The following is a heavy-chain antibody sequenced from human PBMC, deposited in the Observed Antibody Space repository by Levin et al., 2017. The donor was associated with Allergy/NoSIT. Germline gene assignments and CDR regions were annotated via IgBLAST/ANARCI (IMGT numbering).Heavy chain of an antibody. J-gene: IGHJ5*02. CDR1: GGSFSGSY. D-gene: IGHD3-10*01. V-gene: IGHV4-34*01. CDR3: ARMTPRRGGSGSYYKFDP. Sequence: SQTLSLTCAVYGGSFSGSYWSWIRQPPGKGLEWIGEINHSGSTNYNPSLKSRVTISVDTSKNQFSLKLSSVTAADTAVYYCARMTPRRGGSGSYYKFDPWGQGTLVTVSS. CDR2: INHSGST.